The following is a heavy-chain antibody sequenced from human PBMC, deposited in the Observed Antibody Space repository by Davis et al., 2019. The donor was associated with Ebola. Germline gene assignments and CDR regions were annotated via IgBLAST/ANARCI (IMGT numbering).Heavy chain of an antibody. CDR3: ATDSSGYNYERLYYTYYMDV. CDR1: GFTFSSYA. J-gene: IGHJ6*03. V-gene: IGHV3-23*01. CDR2: ISGSGVGT. Sequence: GGSLRLSCAASGFTFSSYAMSWVRQAPGKGLKWVSAISGSGVGTYYADSVKGRFTISRDNSKNTMYLEMNSLRADDTAIYYCATDSSGYNYERLYYTYYMDVWGRGTTVSVSS. D-gene: IGHD3-22*01.